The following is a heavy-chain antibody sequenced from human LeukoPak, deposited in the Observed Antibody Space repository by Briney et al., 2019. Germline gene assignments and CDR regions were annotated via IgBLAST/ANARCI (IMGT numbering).Heavy chain of an antibody. CDR1: GFTFSSYS. CDR2: ISSSSSYI. CDR3: AREFVTTLDY. J-gene: IGHJ4*02. Sequence: GGCLRLSCAASGFTFSSYSMNWVRQAPGKGLEWVSSISSSSSYIFYADSVKGRFAISRDNARNLLYLQMNSLRAEDTAVYYCAREFVTTLDYWGQGTLVTVSS. D-gene: IGHD4-17*01. V-gene: IGHV3-21*01.